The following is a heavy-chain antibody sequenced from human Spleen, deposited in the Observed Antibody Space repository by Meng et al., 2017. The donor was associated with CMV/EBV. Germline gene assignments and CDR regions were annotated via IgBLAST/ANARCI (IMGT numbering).Heavy chain of an antibody. V-gene: IGHV4-34*01. CDR2: INHSGST. CDR3: ARETGY. J-gene: IGHJ4*02. Sequence: SETPALTCTGYGGSFSGYYWTWIRQPPGKGLEWIGEINHSGSTHYNPSLEGRVTLSVDPAKNQFTLKVNSVTAADTAVYYCARETGYWGRGTLVTVSS. CDR1: GGSFSGYY.